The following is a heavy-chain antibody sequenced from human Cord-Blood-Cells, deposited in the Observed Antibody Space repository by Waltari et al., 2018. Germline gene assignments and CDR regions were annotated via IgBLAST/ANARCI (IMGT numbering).Heavy chain of an antibody. D-gene: IGHD1-20*01. CDR2: IIPIIGTA. CDR3: ARAANWNAYYFDY. J-gene: IGHJ4*02. Sequence: QVQLVQSGAEVTKPGSSVKVSCKASGGTFSSYAISWVRQAPGQGLVWMGRIIPIIGTANYEQKCQGRVTITADESTSTAYMELSSLRSEDTAVYYCARAANWNAYYFDYWGQGTLVTVSS. CDR1: GGTFSSYA. V-gene: IGHV1-69*18.